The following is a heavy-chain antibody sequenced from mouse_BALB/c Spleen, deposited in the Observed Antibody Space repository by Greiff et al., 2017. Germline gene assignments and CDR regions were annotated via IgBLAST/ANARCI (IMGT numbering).Heavy chain of an antibody. D-gene: IGHD2-1*01. CDR3: ARYGNGYAMDY. Sequence: EVKLLESGPGLVKPSQSLSLTCTVTGYSITSDYAWNWIRQFPGNKLEWMGYISYSGSTSYNPSLKSRISITRDTSKNQFFLQLNSVTTEDTATYYCARYGNGYAMDYWGQGTSVTVSS. J-gene: IGHJ4*01. CDR2: ISYSGST. CDR1: GYSITSDYA. V-gene: IGHV3-2*02.